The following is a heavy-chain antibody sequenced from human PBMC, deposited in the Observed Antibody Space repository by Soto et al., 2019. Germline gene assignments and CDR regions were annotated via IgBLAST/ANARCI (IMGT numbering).Heavy chain of an antibody. V-gene: IGHV2-5*02. Sequence: QITLKESGPTLVKPTQPLTLTCTFSGFSLSTSGVGVGWIRQPPGKALEWLALIYWDDDKRYSPSLKSRLTITKDTSKNQVVLTMTTMDPVDTATYYCAHRRGGLRSPWAFDYWGQGTLVTVSS. D-gene: IGHD5-12*01. J-gene: IGHJ4*02. CDR3: AHRRGGLRSPWAFDY. CDR1: GFSLSTSGVG. CDR2: IYWDDDK.